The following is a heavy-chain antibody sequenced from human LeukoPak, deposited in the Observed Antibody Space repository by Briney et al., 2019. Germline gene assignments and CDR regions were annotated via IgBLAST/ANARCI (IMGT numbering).Heavy chain of an antibody. CDR2: IYHSGST. CDR3: ARTPAFGELLNWFDP. V-gene: IGHV4-4*02. J-gene: IGHJ5*02. D-gene: IGHD3-10*01. CDR1: GGSISSSNW. Sequence: PSETLSLTCAVSGGSISSSNWWSWVRQPPGKGLEWIGEIYHSGSTNYNPSPKSRVTISVDKSKNQFSLKLSSVTAADTAVYYCARTPAFGELLNWFDPWGQGTLVTVSS.